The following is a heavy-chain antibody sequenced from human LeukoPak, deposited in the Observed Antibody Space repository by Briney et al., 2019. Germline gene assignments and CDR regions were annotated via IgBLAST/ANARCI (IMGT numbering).Heavy chain of an antibody. J-gene: IGHJ4*02. V-gene: IGHV4-59*01. D-gene: IGHD6-13*01. CDR3: ARGIAAVGPFDY. CDR2: IYYSGST. CDR1: GVTLSDYA. Sequence: GSLRLSCVASGVTLSDYAMSWARQAPGKGLEWIGYIYYSGSTNYNPSLKSRVTISVDTSKNQFSLKLSSVTAADTAVYYCARGIAAVGPFDYWGQGTLVTVSS.